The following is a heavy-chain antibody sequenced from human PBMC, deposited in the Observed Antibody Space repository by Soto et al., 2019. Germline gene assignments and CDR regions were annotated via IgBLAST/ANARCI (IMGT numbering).Heavy chain of an antibody. Sequence: PGGSLRLSCAASGFSFSSFAMNWVRQAPGKGLEWVSIISGSADSTFYAGSVKGRFTISRDNSKSTLYLQINSLRAEDTAVYYCAKKRGDMLYDISVYGMDVWGQGTTVTVS. CDR1: GFSFSSFA. CDR3: AKKRGDMLYDISVYGMDV. V-gene: IGHV3-23*01. J-gene: IGHJ6*02. D-gene: IGHD2-8*01. CDR2: ISGSADST.